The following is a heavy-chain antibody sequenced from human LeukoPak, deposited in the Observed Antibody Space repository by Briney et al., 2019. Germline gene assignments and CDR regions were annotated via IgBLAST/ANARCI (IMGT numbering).Heavy chain of an antibody. CDR3: ARIHRYCSGGACYVLDN. D-gene: IGHD2-15*01. CDR2: VYYSGST. V-gene: IGHV4-59*02. CDR1: GGSVSGYY. J-gene: IGHJ4*02. Sequence: SETLSLTCVVSGGSVSGYYWGWIRRPPGRGLEWIGYVYYSGSTNYNPSFKSRITISVDTSRNQFSLQLSSVTAADTAVYYCARIHRYCSGGACYVLDNWGQGTLVAVSS.